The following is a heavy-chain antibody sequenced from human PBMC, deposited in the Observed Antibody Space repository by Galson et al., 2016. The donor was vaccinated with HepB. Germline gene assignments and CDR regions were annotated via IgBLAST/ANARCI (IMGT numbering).Heavy chain of an antibody. D-gene: IGHD4-17*01. CDR1: TFTFRSYA. CDR2: ISGSGGNT. V-gene: IGHV3-23*01. CDR3: ANARGYGDYNYFYYYGMDV. Sequence: SLRLSCAASTFTFRSYAMNWVRRAPGKGLEWVSGISGSGGNTYYADSVKGRFTISRDNAKNTLYLQMNSLRAADSAVYYCANARGYGDYNYFYYYGMDVWGHGTTVTVSS. J-gene: IGHJ6*02.